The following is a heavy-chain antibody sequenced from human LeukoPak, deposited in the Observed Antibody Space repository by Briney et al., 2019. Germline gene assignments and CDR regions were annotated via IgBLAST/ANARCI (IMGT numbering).Heavy chain of an antibody. D-gene: IGHD6-13*01. J-gene: IGHJ4*02. CDR3: SKESQSRSWYFSDY. V-gene: IGHV3-48*01. CDR1: GFTFSDYS. CDR2: ISSSSSAI. Sequence: PGGSLRLSCAASGFTFSDYSMNWVRQAPGKGLEWVSYISSSSSAIYFADSVKGRFTISRDNAKNTLYLQMNSLRAEDTAVYYCSKESQSRSWYFSDYWGQGTLVTVSS.